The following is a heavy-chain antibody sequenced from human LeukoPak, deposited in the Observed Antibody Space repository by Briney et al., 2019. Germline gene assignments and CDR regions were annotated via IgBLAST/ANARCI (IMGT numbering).Heavy chain of an antibody. D-gene: IGHD3-10*01. CDR1: GYTFTGYY. V-gene: IGHV1-2*02. Sequence: ASVKVSCTASGYTFTGYYMHWVRQAPGQGLEWMGWINPNSGGTNYAQKFQGRVTMTRNTSISTAYMELSRLRSDDTAVYYCTRDVVEVRGAKLNWFDPWGQGTLVTVSS. J-gene: IGHJ5*02. CDR2: INPNSGGT. CDR3: TRDVVEVRGAKLNWFDP.